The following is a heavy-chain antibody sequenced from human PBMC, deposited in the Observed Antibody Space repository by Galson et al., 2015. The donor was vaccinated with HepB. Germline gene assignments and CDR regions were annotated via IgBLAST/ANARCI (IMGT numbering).Heavy chain of an antibody. D-gene: IGHD5-18*01. J-gene: IGHJ4*02. CDR2: IKQDGSEK. CDR1: RFTFSSYC. CDR3: ARTWIQLWPLDY. Sequence: PLTLSRAASRFTFSSYCMSWTRQAPGKGLEWVANIKQDGSEKYYVDSVKGRFTISRDNAKNSLYLQMNSLRAEDTAVYYCARTWIQLWPLDYWGQGTLVTVSS. V-gene: IGHV3-7*01.